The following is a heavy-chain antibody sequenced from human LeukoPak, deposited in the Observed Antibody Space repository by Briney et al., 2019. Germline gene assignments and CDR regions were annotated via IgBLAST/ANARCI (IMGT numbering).Heavy chain of an antibody. Sequence: ASVKVPCKASGYTFTGYYMHWVRQAPGQGLECMGWINPNSGGTNYAQKFQGRVTMTRDTSISTAYMELSSLRSEDTAVYYCARDDDILTGFSRSPRGGRFDPWGQGTLVTVSS. V-gene: IGHV1-2*02. CDR1: GYTFTGYY. CDR3: ARDDDILTGFSRSPRGGRFDP. CDR2: INPNSGGT. D-gene: IGHD3-9*01. J-gene: IGHJ5*02.